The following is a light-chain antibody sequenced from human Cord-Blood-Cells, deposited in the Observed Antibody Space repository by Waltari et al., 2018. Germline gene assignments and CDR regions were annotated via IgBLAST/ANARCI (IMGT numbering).Light chain of an antibody. CDR3: QQYNNWLYS. CDR2: GAS. J-gene: IGKJ2*03. Sequence: ELVMTQSPATMSVSTGERATLSCRASQSVSSNLAWYQQKPGQAPRLLIYGASTRATGIPARFSGSGSGTEFTLTISSLQSEDFAVYYCQQYNNWLYSFGQGTKLEIK. V-gene: IGKV3-15*01. CDR1: QSVSSN.